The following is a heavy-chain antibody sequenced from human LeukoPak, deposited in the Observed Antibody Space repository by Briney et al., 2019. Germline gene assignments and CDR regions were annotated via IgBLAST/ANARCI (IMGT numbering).Heavy chain of an antibody. J-gene: IGHJ4*02. CDR2: ISSSGSTI. CDR1: GFTFSDYY. V-gene: IGHV3-11*01. D-gene: IGHD3-22*01. CDR3: ARSPITYDSSGYYLDY. Sequence: PGGSLRLSCAASGFTFSDYYMSWIRQAPGKGLEWVSYISSSGSTIYYADSVKGRFTISRDNAKNSLYPQMNSLRAEDTAVYYCARSPITYDSSGYYLDYWGQGTLVTVSS.